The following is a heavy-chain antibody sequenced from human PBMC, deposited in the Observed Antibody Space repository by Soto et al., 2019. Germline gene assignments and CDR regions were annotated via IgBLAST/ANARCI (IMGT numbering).Heavy chain of an antibody. J-gene: IGHJ2*01. CDR3: AKDGSVTSFGEFWFFDL. CDR1: GFTFPNYG. V-gene: IGHV3-23*01. Sequence: EVQLLESGGGLVQPGGSLRLSCDGSGFTFPNYGMTWVRQAPGQGLERVSSVSGDGFTAYYADSVKGRFTISRDNSKNTGYVEMNRLRAEDPAVYYWAKDGSVTSFGEFWFFDLWGRGTPVTVSS. D-gene: IGHD3-16*01. CDR2: VSGDGFTA.